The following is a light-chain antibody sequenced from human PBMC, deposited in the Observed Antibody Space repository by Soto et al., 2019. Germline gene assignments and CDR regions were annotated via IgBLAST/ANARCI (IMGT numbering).Light chain of an antibody. CDR1: SSHY. CDR2: DVT. Sequence: QSVLAQPRSVSGSPGQSVTISCTGASSHYVSWYQQHPGKAPKLVIYDVTKRPSGVPDRFSGSKSGNTASLTISGLQAEDEADYFCCSFAGSYTSYFFGTGTKVTVL. J-gene: IGLJ1*01. V-gene: IGLV2-11*01. CDR3: CSFAGSYTSYF.